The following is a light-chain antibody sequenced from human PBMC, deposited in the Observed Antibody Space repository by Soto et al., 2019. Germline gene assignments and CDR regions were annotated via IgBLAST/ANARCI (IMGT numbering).Light chain of an antibody. Sequence: DIQMTQSSSTLSAYVGDRVTITCRASQSITNWVAWYQQKPGKAPKLLIYDASNLESGVPSRFSGGGSGTDFTLTVTSLQPDDFATYYCQQYNNYSPTFGQGTKVEV. V-gene: IGKV1-5*01. CDR2: DAS. CDR3: QQYNNYSPT. CDR1: QSITNW. J-gene: IGKJ1*01.